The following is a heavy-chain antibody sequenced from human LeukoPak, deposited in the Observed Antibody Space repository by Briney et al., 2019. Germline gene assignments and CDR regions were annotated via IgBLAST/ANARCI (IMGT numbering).Heavy chain of an antibody. V-gene: IGHV4-34*01. Sequence: SETLSLTCAVYGGSFSGYYWSWIRQPPEKGLEWIGEINHSGSTNYNPSLKSRVTISVDTSKNQFSLKLSSVTAADTAVYYCARVAGAFDIWGQGTMVTVSS. CDR2: INHSGST. CDR3: ARVAGAFDI. J-gene: IGHJ3*02. CDR1: GGSFSGYY.